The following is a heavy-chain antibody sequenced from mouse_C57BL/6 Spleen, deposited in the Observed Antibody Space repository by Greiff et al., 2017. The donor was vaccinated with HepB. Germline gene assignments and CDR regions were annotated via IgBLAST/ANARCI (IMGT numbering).Heavy chain of an antibody. V-gene: IGHV1-54*01. CDR3: ARGSSDYAMDY. CDR2: INPGSGGT. J-gene: IGHJ4*01. D-gene: IGHD3-2*02. Sequence: QVQLKQSGAELVRPGTSVKVSCKASGYAFTNYLIEWVKQRPGQGLEWIGVINPGSGGTIYNEKLKGKATLTADKSSSTAYMQLSSLTSEDSSVYFCARGSSDYAMDYWGQGTSVTVSS. CDR1: GYAFTNYL.